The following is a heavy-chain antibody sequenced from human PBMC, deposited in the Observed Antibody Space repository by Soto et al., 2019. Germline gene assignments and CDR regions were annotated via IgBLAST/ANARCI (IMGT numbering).Heavy chain of an antibody. Sequence: EVQLVESGGTLVQPGGSLRLSCAASGFDASVNYMTWVRQGPGKGLQWVSVINNAGTTFYADSVKGRFTLSRDNSKNTLYRQMNSLRVEDTAMYYCVRENYYYGMDVWGQGTAVTVSS. CDR1: GFDASVNY. V-gene: IGHV3-66*01. J-gene: IGHJ6*02. CDR2: INNAGTT. CDR3: VRENYYYGMDV.